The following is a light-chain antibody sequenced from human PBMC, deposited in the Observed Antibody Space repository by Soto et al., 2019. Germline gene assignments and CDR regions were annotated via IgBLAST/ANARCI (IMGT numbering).Light chain of an antibody. J-gene: IGLJ2*01. CDR1: SSYVGGYDH. V-gene: IGLV2-14*03. CDR3: SSYNNNDTLL. CDR2: DVT. Sequence: QSVLTQHASVSGSPGQSFTISCTETSSYVGGYDHVPWYQQHPGKAPKLIIYDVTVRPSGISPRISGSKSDNTASLAVCGLQPEDEADYYCSSYNNNDTLLVGGGTKVTVL.